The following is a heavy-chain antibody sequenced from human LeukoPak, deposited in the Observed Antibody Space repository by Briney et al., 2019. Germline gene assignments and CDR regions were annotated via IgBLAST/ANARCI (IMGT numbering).Heavy chain of an antibody. V-gene: IGHV3-23*01. J-gene: IGHJ3*02. D-gene: IGHD4-17*01. CDR2: ISGSGGST. CDR1: GFTFSSYA. CDR3: ARASTVEDAFDI. Sequence: GGSLRLSCAASGFTFSSYAMSWVRQAPGKGLEWVSAISGSGGSTYYADSVKGRFTISRDNAKNSLYLQMNSLRAEDTAVYYCARASTVEDAFDIWGQGTMVTVSS.